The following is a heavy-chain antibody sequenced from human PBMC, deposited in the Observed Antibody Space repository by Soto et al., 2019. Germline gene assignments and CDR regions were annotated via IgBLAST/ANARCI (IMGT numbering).Heavy chain of an antibody. CDR3: ARPYYDILTGDYSRCFDP. Sequence: QVQLVQSGAEVKKPGASVKVSCKASGYTFTSYGISWVRQAPGQGLEWMGWISAYNGNTNYAQKLQGRVTITTYTSTSTAYMELRSLRSDDTAVYYCARPYYDILTGDYSRCFDPWGQGTLVTVAS. V-gene: IGHV1-18*01. CDR2: ISAYNGNT. D-gene: IGHD3-9*01. CDR1: GYTFTSYG. J-gene: IGHJ5*02.